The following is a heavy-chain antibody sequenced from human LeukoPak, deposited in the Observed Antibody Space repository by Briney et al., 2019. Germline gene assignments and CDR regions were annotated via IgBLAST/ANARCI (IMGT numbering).Heavy chain of an antibody. D-gene: IGHD4-11*01. CDR2: INHSGST. CDR1: GGSISSGDYY. V-gene: IGHV4-39*07. J-gene: IGHJ6*02. CDR3: ARAPLRLHTPYHYYTGMDV. Sequence: SETLSLTCTVSGGSISSGDYYWSWIRQPPGKGLEWIGEINHSGSTNYNPSLKSRVTISVDTSKNQFSLKLSSVTAADTAVYSCARAPLRLHTPYHYYTGMDVWGQGTTVTASS.